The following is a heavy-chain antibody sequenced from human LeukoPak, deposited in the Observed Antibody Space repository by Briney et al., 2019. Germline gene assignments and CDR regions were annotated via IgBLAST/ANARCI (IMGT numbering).Heavy chain of an antibody. V-gene: IGHV4-59*01. Sequence: SETLSLTCAVYGGSFSGYYWSWIRQPPGKGLEWIGYIYYSGSTNYNPSLKSRVTISVDTSKNQFSLRLSSVTAADTAVYYCARVTGYMTEDYFDYWGQGTLITVSS. CDR1: GGSFSGYY. CDR2: IYYSGST. J-gene: IGHJ4*02. CDR3: ARVTGYMTEDYFDY. D-gene: IGHD6-13*01.